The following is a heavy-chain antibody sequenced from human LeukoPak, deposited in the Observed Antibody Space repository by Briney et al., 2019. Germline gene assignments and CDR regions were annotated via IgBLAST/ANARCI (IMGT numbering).Heavy chain of an antibody. CDR2: IYYSGST. CDR1: GGSISSYY. D-gene: IGHD3-3*01. J-gene: IGHJ4*02. V-gene: IGHV4-59*01. CDR3: ASRSSIWSGYQDTLYYFDS. Sequence: SETLSLTCTVSGGSISSYYWSWIRQPPGKRLEWIGHIYYSGSTNYNPSLKSRVTISVDTSKSQFSLKLSSVTAADTSVYYCASRSSIWSGYQDTLYYFDSWGQGTLVAVSS.